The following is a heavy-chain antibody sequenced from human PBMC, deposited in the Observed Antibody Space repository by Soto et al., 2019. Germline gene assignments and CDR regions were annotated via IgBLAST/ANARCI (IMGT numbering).Heavy chain of an antibody. CDR1: GFSLNTGGVG. J-gene: IGHJ6*01. CDR2: IYWDDDE. CDR3: VRNWRYYGGDYYYGMDA. D-gene: IGHD3-10*01. V-gene: IGHV2-5*02. Sequence: SGPTLVNPTQTPTLTFTFSGFSLNTGGVGVGWVRQPRGKAMEWLALIYWDDDERYRPSLRSRLNITKDTINNQVVLTMTNMDPEDTATYYCVRNWRYYGGDYYYGMDAWGQGTTVTVSS.